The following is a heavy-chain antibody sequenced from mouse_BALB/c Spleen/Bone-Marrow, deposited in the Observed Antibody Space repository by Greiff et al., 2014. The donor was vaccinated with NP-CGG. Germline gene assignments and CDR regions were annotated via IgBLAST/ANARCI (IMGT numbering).Heavy chain of an antibody. D-gene: IGHD1-1*01. J-gene: IGHJ2*01. CDR1: GYAFSSYW. CDR2: IYPGDGDT. Sequence: VKLMESGAELVRPGSSVKISCKASGYAFSSYWMNWVKQRPRQGLEWIGQIYPGDGDTNYNGKFKGKATLTADKSSSTAYMQLSSLTSEDSAVYFCARDYYGSRYYFDYWGQGTTLTVSS. V-gene: IGHV1-80*01. CDR3: ARDYYGSRYYFDY.